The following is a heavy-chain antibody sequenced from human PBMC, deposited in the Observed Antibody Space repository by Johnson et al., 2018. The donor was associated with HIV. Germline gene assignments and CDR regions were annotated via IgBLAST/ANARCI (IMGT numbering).Heavy chain of an antibody. J-gene: IGHJ3*02. CDR2: ISGSGDST. V-gene: IGHV3-23*04. Sequence: VPLVESGGGVVQPGRSLRLSCAASGFTFSSYAMHWVRQAPGTGLEWVSAISGSGDSTYYADSVQGRFTISRDNSKNTLYLQMNSLRAEDTAVYYCARDTGGGEPYDIWGQGTMVTVSS. CDR3: ARDTGGGEPYDI. CDR1: GFTFSSYA. D-gene: IGHD2-21*01.